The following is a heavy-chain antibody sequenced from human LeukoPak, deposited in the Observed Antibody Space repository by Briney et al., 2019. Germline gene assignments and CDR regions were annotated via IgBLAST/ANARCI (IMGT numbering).Heavy chain of an antibody. J-gene: IGHJ2*01. Sequence: SETLSLTCTVSGGSISTYYWSWIRQPPGKGLEWIAYIDYSASTNYNPSLKSRVTISVDTSKNQFSLKLSSVTAADTAVYYCAREGRRWLQSSRYFDLWGRGTLVTVSS. D-gene: IGHD5-24*01. V-gene: IGHV4-59*01. CDR2: IDYSAST. CDR1: GGSISTYY. CDR3: AREGRRWLQSSRYFDL.